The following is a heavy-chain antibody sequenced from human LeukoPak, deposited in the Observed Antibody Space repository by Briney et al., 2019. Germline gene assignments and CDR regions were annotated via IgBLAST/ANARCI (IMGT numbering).Heavy chain of an antibody. D-gene: IGHD1-26*01. V-gene: IGHV1-69*13. CDR2: IIPIFGTA. CDR1: GGTFSSYA. Sequence: SVKVSCKASGGTFSSYAISWVRQAPGQGLEWMGGIIPIFGTANYAQKFQGRVTITADESTSTAYMELSSLRSEDTAVFYCARISLGAIWGYYYGMDVWGQGTAVTVSS. CDR3: ARISLGAIWGYYYGMDV. J-gene: IGHJ6*02.